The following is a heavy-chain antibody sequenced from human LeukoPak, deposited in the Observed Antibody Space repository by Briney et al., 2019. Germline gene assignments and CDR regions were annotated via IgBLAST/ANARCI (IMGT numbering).Heavy chain of an antibody. CDR2: ISAYNGNT. J-gene: IGHJ3*02. V-gene: IGHV1-18*01. Sequence: ASVKVSCKASGYTFTGYGISWVRQAPGQGLEWMGWISAYNGNTNYAQKLQGRVTMTTDTSTSTAYMELRSLRSDDTAVYYCARDQGYYDSSGYYGDAFDIWGQGTMVTVSS. CDR1: GYTFTGYG. D-gene: IGHD3-22*01. CDR3: ARDQGYYDSSGYYGDAFDI.